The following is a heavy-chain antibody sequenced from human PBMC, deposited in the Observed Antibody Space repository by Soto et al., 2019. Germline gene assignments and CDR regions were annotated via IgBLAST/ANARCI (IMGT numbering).Heavy chain of an antibody. CDR2: IFSNDEK. J-gene: IGHJ4*02. CDR3: ARRHSSGWYYFDY. D-gene: IGHD6-19*01. V-gene: IGHV2-26*01. CDR1: GFSLSNARMG. Sequence: QVTLKESGPVLVKPTETLTLTCTVSGFSLSNARMGVSWIRQPPGKALEWLAHIFSNDEKSYITSLKSRLTISKDTSKRQVVLTMTNMDPVDTATYYCARRHSSGWYYFDYWGQGTLVTVSS.